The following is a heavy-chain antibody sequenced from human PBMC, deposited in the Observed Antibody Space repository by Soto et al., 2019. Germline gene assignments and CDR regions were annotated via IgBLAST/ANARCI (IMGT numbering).Heavy chain of an antibody. D-gene: IGHD6-19*01. CDR1: GGTFSSYA. CDR3: ARAPIAVAGNYYYGMDV. Sequence: SVKVSCKASGGTFSSYAISWVRQAPGQGLEWMGGIIPIFGTANYAQKFQGRVTITADESTSTAYMELSSLRSEDTAVYYCARAPIAVAGNYYYGMDVWGQGTTVTVSS. J-gene: IGHJ6*02. V-gene: IGHV1-69*13. CDR2: IIPIFGTA.